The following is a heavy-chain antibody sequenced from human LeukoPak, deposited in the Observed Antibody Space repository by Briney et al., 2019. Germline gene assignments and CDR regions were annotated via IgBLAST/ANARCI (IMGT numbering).Heavy chain of an antibody. D-gene: IGHD6-13*01. J-gene: IGHJ4*02. CDR2: INPNSGGT. Sequence: ASVKVSCKASGCTFTGYYMHWVRQAPGQGLEWMGRINPNSGGTNYAQKFQGRVTMTRDTSISTAYMELSRLRSDDTAVYYCARDRAAGDFDYWGQGTLVTVSS. CDR1: GCTFTGYY. V-gene: IGHV1-2*06. CDR3: ARDRAAGDFDY.